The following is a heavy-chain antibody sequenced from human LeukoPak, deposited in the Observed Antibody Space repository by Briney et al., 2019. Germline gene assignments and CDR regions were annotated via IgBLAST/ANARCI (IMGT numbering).Heavy chain of an antibody. CDR2: INPYSGAT. Sequence: ASVKVSCKTSGYTFTDYFINWVRQAPGQGLEWMGWINPYSGATNYVQKFQGRVRITRDTSTSTAYMELRSLRSDDTAVYYCARKSMVVSAAIDYWGQGTLVTVSS. V-gene: IGHV1-2*02. J-gene: IGHJ4*02. CDR3: ARKSMVVSAAIDY. CDR1: GYTFTDYF. D-gene: IGHD2-15*01.